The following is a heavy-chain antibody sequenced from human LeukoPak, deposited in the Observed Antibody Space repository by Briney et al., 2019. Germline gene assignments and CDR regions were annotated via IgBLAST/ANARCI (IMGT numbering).Heavy chain of an antibody. CDR2: ISYDGSNK. D-gene: IGHD3-3*01. J-gene: IGHJ4*02. CDR1: GFTFSSYA. Sequence: GRSLRLSCAASGFTFSSYAMHWVRQDPGKGLEWVAVISYDGSNKYYADSVKGRFTISRDNSKNTLYLQMNSLRAEDTAVYYCARDFYDFWSGYMYWGQGTLVTVSS. V-gene: IGHV3-30-3*01. CDR3: ARDFYDFWSGYMY.